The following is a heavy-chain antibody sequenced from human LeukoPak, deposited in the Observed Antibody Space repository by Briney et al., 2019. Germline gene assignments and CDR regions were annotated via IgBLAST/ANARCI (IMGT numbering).Heavy chain of an antibody. CDR1: GYIFTNYG. Sequence: GASVKVSCKASGYIFTNYGMHWVRQAPGQGLEWMGRINTNTGNPTYAQGFTGRFVFSLDTSVSTAYLQISSLKAEDTAVYYCARDRYSSSWYSDYWGQGTLVTVSS. CDR3: ARDRYSSSWYSDY. V-gene: IGHV7-4-1*02. D-gene: IGHD6-13*01. CDR2: INTNTGNP. J-gene: IGHJ4*02.